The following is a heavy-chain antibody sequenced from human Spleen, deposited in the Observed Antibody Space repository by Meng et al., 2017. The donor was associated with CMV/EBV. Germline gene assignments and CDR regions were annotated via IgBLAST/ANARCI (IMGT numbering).Heavy chain of an antibody. Sequence: ESVDANSAAWNWIRKSTSRGHEWLGRTYYRSKWYYEYAVTVKSRITINPDTSKNQFSLHLNSVTHNETAVYYCARDRSRGWYAYFDLWGRGTLVTVSS. V-gene: IGHV6-1*01. CDR2: TYYRSKWYY. CDR3: ARDRSRGWYAYFDL. D-gene: IGHD6-19*01. J-gene: IGHJ2*01. CDR1: ESVDANSAA.